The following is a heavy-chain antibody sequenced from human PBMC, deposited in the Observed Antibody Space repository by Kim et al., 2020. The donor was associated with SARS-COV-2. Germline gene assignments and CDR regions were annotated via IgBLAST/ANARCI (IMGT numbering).Heavy chain of an antibody. Sequence: GGSLRLSCAASGFMFGSNWMSWVRQAPGKGLEWVAHIKEDGSEKYYVDSVKGRFTISRDNARNSLYLQMNSLRAEDTAVYYCASSPQRFNWNYWGQGTLVIVSS. D-gene: IGHD1-20*01. CDR2: IKEDGSEK. J-gene: IGHJ4*02. V-gene: IGHV3-7*01. CDR1: GFMFGSNW. CDR3: ASSPQRFNWNY.